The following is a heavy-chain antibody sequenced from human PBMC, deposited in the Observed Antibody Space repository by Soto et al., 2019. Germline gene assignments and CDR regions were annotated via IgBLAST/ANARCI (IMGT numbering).Heavy chain of an antibody. J-gene: IGHJ4*02. CDR2: INHSGST. Sequence: QVQLQQWGAGLLKPSETLSLTCAVYGGSFSGYYWSWIRQPPGKGLEWFGEINHSGSTNYNPSLKSRVTISVDTSKNQFSLKLSSVTAADTAVYYCARGRISAFRYWGQGTLVTVSS. V-gene: IGHV4-34*01. CDR3: ARGRISAFRY. CDR1: GGSFSGYY.